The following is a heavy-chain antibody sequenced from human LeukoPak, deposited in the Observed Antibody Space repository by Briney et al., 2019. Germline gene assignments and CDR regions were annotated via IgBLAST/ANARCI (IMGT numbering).Heavy chain of an antibody. CDR2: INHSGST. D-gene: IGHD3-22*01. Sequence: SETLSLTCAVYGGSFSGYYWSWIRQPPGKGLGWIGEINHSGSTNYNPSLKSRVTISVDTSKNQFSLKLSSVTAADTAVYYCARARYYRFDYWGQGTLVTVSS. CDR3: ARARYYRFDY. J-gene: IGHJ4*02. V-gene: IGHV4-34*01. CDR1: GGSFSGYY.